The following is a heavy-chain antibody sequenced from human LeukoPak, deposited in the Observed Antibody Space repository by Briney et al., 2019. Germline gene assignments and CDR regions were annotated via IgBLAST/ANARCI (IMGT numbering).Heavy chain of an antibody. J-gene: IGHJ4*02. D-gene: IGHD2-8*02. CDR3: AKDGSWSCTD. CDR1: GFTFSKSV. V-gene: IGHV3-30*02. CDR2: IAHHGNDK. Sequence: GWALKLSCTPSGFTFSKSVMHWVRQSPGKGRDGVAYIAHHGNDKYYVDSVKGRFIISRDNSRRTLYLQMNSLRPDDTALYYCAKDGSWSCTDWGQGTPVTVSS.